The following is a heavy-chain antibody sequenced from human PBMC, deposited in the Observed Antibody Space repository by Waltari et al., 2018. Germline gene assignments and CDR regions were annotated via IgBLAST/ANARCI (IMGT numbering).Heavy chain of an antibody. CDR3: ARDSAGIVVVIKQGETFDY. J-gene: IGHJ4*02. V-gene: IGHV4-39*07. CDR1: GGSISSSSYY. CDR2: IYYSGST. D-gene: IGHD3-22*01. Sequence: QLQLQESGPGLVKPSETLSLTCTVSGGSISSSSYYWGWIRQPPGKGLEWIGSIYYSGSTYYNPSLKSRVTISVDTSKNQFSLKLSSVTAADTAVYYCARDSAGIVVVIKQGETFDYWGQGTLVTVSS.